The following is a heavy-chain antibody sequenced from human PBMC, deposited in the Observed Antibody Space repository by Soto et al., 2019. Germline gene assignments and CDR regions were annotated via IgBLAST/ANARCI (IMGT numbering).Heavy chain of an antibody. Sequence: QVQLVQSGAEVKKPGASVKVSCKASGYTFTSYYMHWVRQAPGQGLEWMGIINPSGGSTSYAQKFQGRVTMTSDTSTSTVYMELSSLRSEDTAVYYCARVDYSYGYDYWGQGTLVTVSS. V-gene: IGHV1-46*01. J-gene: IGHJ4*02. CDR2: INPSGGST. D-gene: IGHD5-18*01. CDR3: ARVDYSYGYDY. CDR1: GYTFTSYY.